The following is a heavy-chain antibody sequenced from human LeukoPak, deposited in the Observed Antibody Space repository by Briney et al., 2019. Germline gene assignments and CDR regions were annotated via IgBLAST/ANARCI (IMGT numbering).Heavy chain of an antibody. Sequence: GGSLRLSCAASGFTSSSYWMSWVRQAPGKGLEWVANIKQDGSEKYYVDSVKGRFTISRDNAKNSLYLQMNSLRAEDTAVYYCARGSADYDFWSGYRQINWFDPWGQGTLVTVSS. J-gene: IGHJ5*02. CDR2: IKQDGSEK. CDR1: GFTSSSYW. CDR3: ARGSADYDFWSGYRQINWFDP. V-gene: IGHV3-7*04. D-gene: IGHD3-3*01.